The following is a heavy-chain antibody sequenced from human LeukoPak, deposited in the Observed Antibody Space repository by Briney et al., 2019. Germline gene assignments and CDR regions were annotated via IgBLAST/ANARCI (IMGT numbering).Heavy chain of an antibody. CDR2: INHSGST. Sequence: PSETLSLTCAVYGGSFSGYYWSWIRQPPGKGLEWIGEINHSGSTNYNPSLKSRVTISVDTSKNQFSLKLSSVTAADTAVYYCARGPGGSYYYGMDVWGQGTTVTVSS. CDR1: GGSFSGYY. CDR3: ARGPGGSYYYGMDV. V-gene: IGHV4-34*01. D-gene: IGHD2-15*01. J-gene: IGHJ6*02.